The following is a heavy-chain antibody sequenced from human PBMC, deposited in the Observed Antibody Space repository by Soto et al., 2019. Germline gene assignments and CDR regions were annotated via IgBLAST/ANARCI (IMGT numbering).Heavy chain of an antibody. V-gene: IGHV4-34*01. D-gene: IGHD2-2*01. CDR1: GGSFSGYY. CDR2: INHSGST. J-gene: IGHJ6*02. CDR3: ARDRSCYAGCATTCGMDV. Sequence: QVQLQQWGAGLLKPSETLSLTCAVYGGSFSGYYWSWIRQPPGKGLEWIGEINHSGSTNYNPSLKSRVPISGDTSKNQFSLKLSSVTAADTAVYYCARDRSCYAGCATTCGMDVWGQGTTVTVSS.